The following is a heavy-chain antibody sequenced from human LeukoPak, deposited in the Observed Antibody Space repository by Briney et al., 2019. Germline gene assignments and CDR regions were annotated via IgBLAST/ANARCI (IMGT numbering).Heavy chain of an antibody. CDR3: ARADDFWSGCYNYYYFDY. J-gene: IGHJ4*02. Sequence: PSETLSLTCSVSAGSISSSSYYWGWIRQPPGKGLEWIGSIYYSGSTYYNPSLKSRVTISVDTSKNQFSLKLSSVTAADTAVYYCARADDFWSGCYNYYYFDYWGQGTLVTVSS. CDR1: AGSISSSSYY. CDR2: IYYSGST. V-gene: IGHV4-39*07. D-gene: IGHD3-3*01.